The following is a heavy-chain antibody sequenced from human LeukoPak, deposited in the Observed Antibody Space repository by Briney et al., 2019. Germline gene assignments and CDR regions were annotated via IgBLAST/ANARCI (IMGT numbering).Heavy chain of an antibody. CDR1: GGSISSSNYY. Sequence: SETLSLTCTVSGGSISSSNYYWGWIRQPPGKGLEWIGSIYFTGSTYYNPSLKSRVTISVDTSKNQFSLELSSVTAADTAVYYCSRGLVYSSGWYFHSWGQGTLVTVSS. J-gene: IGHJ4*01. D-gene: IGHD6-19*01. CDR3: SRGLVYSSGWYFHS. V-gene: IGHV4-39*07. CDR2: IYFTGST.